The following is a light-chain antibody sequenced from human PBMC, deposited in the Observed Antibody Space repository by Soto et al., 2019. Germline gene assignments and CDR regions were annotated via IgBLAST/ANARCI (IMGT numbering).Light chain of an antibody. CDR3: QSYDSLSGSVE. V-gene: IGLV1-40*01. Sequence: QAVVTQPPSVSGAPGQRLTISCAGTSSNIGAGFDVHWYQQLPGTAPKLLIYANDDRPSGVPDRFSGSTSGTSASLAITGLQAEDEGDYYCQSYDSLSGSVEFGGGTKLTVL. CDR2: AND. J-gene: IGLJ2*01. CDR1: SSNIGAGFD.